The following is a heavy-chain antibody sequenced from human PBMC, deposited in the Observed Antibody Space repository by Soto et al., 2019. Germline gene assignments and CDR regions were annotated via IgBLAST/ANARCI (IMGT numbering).Heavy chain of an antibody. CDR2: INDDGSTT. Sequence: EVQLVESGRGLVQPGGSLRLSCAASGFTFRTSWMYWVRQAPGKGLVWVSRINDDGSTTTYADSVKGRFTISRDNAKNTLFMQMDSLRVEDSGVYYCARGNYGLEYLGQGTLVTVSS. CDR3: ARGNYGLEY. V-gene: IGHV3-74*03. J-gene: IGHJ4*02. D-gene: IGHD3-10*01. CDR1: GFTFRTSW.